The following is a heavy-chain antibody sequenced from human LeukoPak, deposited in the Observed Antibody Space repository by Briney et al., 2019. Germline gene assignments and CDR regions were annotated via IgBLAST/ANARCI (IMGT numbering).Heavy chain of an antibody. Sequence: SETLSLTCAVYGGSFSGYYWSWIRQPPGKGLDWIGEINHSGSTNYNPSLKSRVTISVDTSKNQFSLKLSSVTAADTAVYYCARARMGRYSYGYGGYYFDYWGQGTLVTVSS. CDR2: INHSGST. CDR1: GGSFSGYY. CDR3: ARARMGRYSYGYGGYYFDY. J-gene: IGHJ4*02. D-gene: IGHD5-18*01. V-gene: IGHV4-34*01.